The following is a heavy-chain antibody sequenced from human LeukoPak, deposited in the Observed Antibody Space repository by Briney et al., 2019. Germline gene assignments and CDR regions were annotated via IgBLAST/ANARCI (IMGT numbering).Heavy chain of an antibody. D-gene: IGHD3-22*01. CDR3: ARDNYDSSLDAFDI. V-gene: IGHV3-21*01. J-gene: IGHJ3*02. CDR2: ISSGSSYT. CDR1: GFTFSSYS. Sequence: GGSLRLSCAASGFTFSSYSMNWVRQAPGKGLEWVSSISSGSSYTYYADSVKGRFTISRDNAKNSLYLQMNSLRAEDTAVYYCARDNYDSSLDAFDIWGQGTMVTVSS.